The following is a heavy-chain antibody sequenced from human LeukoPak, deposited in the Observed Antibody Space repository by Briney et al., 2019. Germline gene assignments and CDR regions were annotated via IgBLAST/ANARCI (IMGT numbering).Heavy chain of an antibody. V-gene: IGHV3-21*01. CDR2: ITSIGTYI. CDR3: ARGGAARPDF. D-gene: IGHD6-6*01. CDR1: GFTFSSYN. Sequence: PGGSLRLSCAASGFTFSSYNMNWVRQAPGKAMEWVSSITSIGTYIFYADSVKGRFTISRDNAKNSLYLQMNSLRVEDTAVYYCARGGAARPDFWGQGTLVTVSS. J-gene: IGHJ4*02.